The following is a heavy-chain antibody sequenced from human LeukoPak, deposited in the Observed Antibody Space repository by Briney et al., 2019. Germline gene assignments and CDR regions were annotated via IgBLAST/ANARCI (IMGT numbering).Heavy chain of an antibody. CDR1: GGAITNYY. V-gene: IGHV4-59*01. D-gene: IGHD3-16*01. J-gene: IGHJ4*02. CDR2: IYYTGST. Sequence: SETLSLTCGVSGGAITNYYWNWIRQAPGKGLEWLGYIYYTGSTTYNPSVKSRITISLDTSKEQISLKLHSVTAADTAVYYCARRGPWGEPRPFDYWGQGSLVTVSS. CDR3: ARRGPWGEPRPFDY.